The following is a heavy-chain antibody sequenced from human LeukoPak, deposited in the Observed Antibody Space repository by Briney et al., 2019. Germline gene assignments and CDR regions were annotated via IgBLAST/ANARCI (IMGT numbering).Heavy chain of an antibody. CDR1: GFTFGDYA. Sequence: GGSLRLSCTASGFTFGDYAMSWVRQAPGKGLEWVGFIRSKAYGGTTEYAASVKGRFTISRDDSNSIAYLQMNSLKTEDTAVYYCTRWSLLWFGELFDYWGQGTLVTVSS. D-gene: IGHD3-10*01. J-gene: IGHJ4*02. V-gene: IGHV3-49*04. CDR2: IRSKAYGGTT. CDR3: TRWSLLWFGELFDY.